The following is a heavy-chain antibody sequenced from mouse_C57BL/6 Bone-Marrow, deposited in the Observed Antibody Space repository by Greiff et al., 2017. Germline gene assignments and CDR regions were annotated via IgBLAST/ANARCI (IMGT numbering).Heavy chain of an antibody. CDR3: ARWKQRSFCDY. V-gene: IGHV1-19*01. J-gene: IGHJ2*01. CDR2: INPYNGGT. D-gene: IGHD1-1*01. Sequence: EVKLQESGPVLVKPGASVKMSCKASGYTFTDYYMNWVKQSHGKSLEWIGVINPYNGGTSYNQKFKGKATLTVDKSSSTAYMELNSLTSEDSAVYYGARWKQRSFCDYWGQGPTHTVFS. CDR1: GYTFTDYY.